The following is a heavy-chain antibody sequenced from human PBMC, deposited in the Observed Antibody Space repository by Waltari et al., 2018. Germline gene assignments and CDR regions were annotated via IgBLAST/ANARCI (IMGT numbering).Heavy chain of an antibody. Sequence: QVQLVQSGAEVKKPGASVKVPCQASGSTLTDYYMYWVPHAPGQGLEWMGRINANTGGTNYAQKFQGRVTMTRDTSITTAYMELTSLRSDDTAVYYCARFYCSSTSCFYEDGMDVWGQGTTVTVSS. D-gene: IGHD2-2*01. CDR2: INANTGGT. V-gene: IGHV1-2*06. CDR3: ARFYCSSTSCFYEDGMDV. J-gene: IGHJ6*02. CDR1: GSTLTDYY.